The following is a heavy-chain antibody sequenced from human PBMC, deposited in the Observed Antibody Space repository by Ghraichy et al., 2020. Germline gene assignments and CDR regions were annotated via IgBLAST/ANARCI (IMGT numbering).Heavy chain of an antibody. V-gene: IGHV3-21*01. J-gene: IGHJ6*02. CDR2: ISRSGSYI. Sequence: GESLNISCAASGFTFSSYSMNWVRQAPGKGLEWVSSISRSGSYIYYADSVQGRFTISRDNAKNSLSLQMNSLRAEDTAVYYCARDDREYYDSGSYYRGDVWGQGTTVTVSS. CDR1: GFTFSSYS. D-gene: IGHD3-10*01. CDR3: ARDDREYYDSGSYYRGDV.